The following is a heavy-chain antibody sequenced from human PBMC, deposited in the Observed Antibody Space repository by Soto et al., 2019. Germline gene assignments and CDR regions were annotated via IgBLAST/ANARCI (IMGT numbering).Heavy chain of an antibody. J-gene: IGHJ6*02. CDR1: GYTFTGYY. Sequence: ASVKVSCKASGYTFTGYYMHWVRQAPGQGLEWMGWINPNSGGTNYAQKFQGWVTMTRDTSISTAYMELSRLRSDDTAVYYCAIGGIVVVPAAQVLDYYYGMDVWGQGTTVTVS. D-gene: IGHD2-2*01. CDR2: INPNSGGT. CDR3: AIGGIVVVPAAQVLDYYYGMDV. V-gene: IGHV1-2*04.